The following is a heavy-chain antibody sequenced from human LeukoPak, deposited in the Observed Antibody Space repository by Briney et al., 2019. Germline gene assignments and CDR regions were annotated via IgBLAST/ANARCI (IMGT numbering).Heavy chain of an antibody. CDR3: ARDRSTANGHCSGGYCYAEVG. Sequence: GGSLRLSCLTSGFTLSTNAMSWVRQAPRKGLEWISGISGSGASTYYADAVKGRFTISRDDSRNTLYLQMNSLRGDDTAVYYCARDRSTANGHCSGGYCYAEVGRGQGTLVTVSS. V-gene: IGHV3-23*01. CDR1: GFTLSTNA. D-gene: IGHD2-15*01. J-gene: IGHJ4*02. CDR2: ISGSGAST.